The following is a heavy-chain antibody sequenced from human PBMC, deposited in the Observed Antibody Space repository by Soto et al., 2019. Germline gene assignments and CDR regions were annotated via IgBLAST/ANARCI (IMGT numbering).Heavy chain of an antibody. CDR1: SGSISSSLYY. CDR2: IYSTVST. Sequence: SETLSLTCSVSSGSISSSLYYWGWIRQPPGKGLEWIGTIYSTVSTHYNPSLKSRVTISVDTSKNQFSLKLNSVTAADTAVYYCARLPYYDTPPVTFDIWGQGAMVTVSS. D-gene: IGHD3-22*01. CDR3: ARLPYYDTPPVTFDI. V-gene: IGHV4-39*01. J-gene: IGHJ3*02.